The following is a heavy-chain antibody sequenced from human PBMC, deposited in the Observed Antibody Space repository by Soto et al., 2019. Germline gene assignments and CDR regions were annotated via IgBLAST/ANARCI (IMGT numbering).Heavy chain of an antibody. CDR3: ARLGSGNYYMVY. J-gene: IGHJ4*02. V-gene: IGHV5-10-1*01. CDR2: IDPSDSYT. Sequence: GESLNFSCNGSGYHFTFYLLSWLRPIPGKGLEWMGRIDPSDSYTNYSPSFQGHVTISADKSISTAYLQWSSLKASDTAMYYCARLGSGNYYMVYWGQGTLVTVSS. CDR1: GYHFTFYL. D-gene: IGHD3-10*01.